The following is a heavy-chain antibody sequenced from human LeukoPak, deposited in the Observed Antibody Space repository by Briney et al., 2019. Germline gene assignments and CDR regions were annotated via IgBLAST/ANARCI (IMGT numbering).Heavy chain of an antibody. CDR3: ARGGCSSTSCLQFDP. CDR2: INTNTGNP. V-gene: IGHV7-4-1*02. D-gene: IGHD2-2*01. Sequence: ASVTVSCKASGYTFTSYAMNWVRQAPGQGREWVGWINTNTGNPTYAQGFTGRFVFSLDTSVSTAYLQISSLKAEDTAVYYCARGGCSSTSCLQFDPWGQGTLVTVSS. CDR1: GYTFTSYA. J-gene: IGHJ5*02.